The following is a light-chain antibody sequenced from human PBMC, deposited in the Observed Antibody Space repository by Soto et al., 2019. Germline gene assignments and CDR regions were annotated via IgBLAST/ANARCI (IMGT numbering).Light chain of an antibody. J-gene: IGKJ4*01. Sequence: AIQMTQSPSSLSASVGDRVTVTCRASQDIRSDVGWYQQKPGQAPKVLMYAASRLHSGVPSRFSGSGSGTDFVLNISSLQPEDVATYYCLQNNNYPLTFGGGTKVEIK. CDR3: LQNNNYPLT. CDR2: AAS. CDR1: QDIRSD. V-gene: IGKV1-6*01.